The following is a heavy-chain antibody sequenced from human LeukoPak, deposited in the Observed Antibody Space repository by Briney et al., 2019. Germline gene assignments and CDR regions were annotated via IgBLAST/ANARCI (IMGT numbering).Heavy chain of an antibody. D-gene: IGHD3-10*01. J-gene: IGHJ6*03. CDR2: INPNSGGT. CDR1: GYTFTGYY. V-gene: IGHV1-2*02. Sequence: ASVNVSCKASGYTFTGYYIHWVRQAPGQGLEWMGRINPNSGGTNYAQKFQGRVTMTRDTSISTAYMELSRLRSDDTAVYYCAREAYASGSFRTDYYYMDVWGKGTTVTISS. CDR3: AREAYASGSFRTDYYYMDV.